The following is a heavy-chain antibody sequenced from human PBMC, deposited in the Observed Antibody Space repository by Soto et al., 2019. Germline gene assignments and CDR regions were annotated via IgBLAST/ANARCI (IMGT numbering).Heavy chain of an antibody. J-gene: IGHJ4*02. CDR2: ISSSSSYI. CDR3: ARDQPGYSYGYGLGY. CDR1: GFTFSSYS. D-gene: IGHD5-18*01. V-gene: IGHV3-21*01. Sequence: EVQLVESGGGLVKPGGSLRLSCAASGFTFSSYSMNWVRQAPGKGLEWVSSISSSSSYIYYADSVKGRFTTSRAHAKNSRYLQMNSLRAEDTAVYYCARDQPGYSYGYGLGYWGQGTLVTVSS.